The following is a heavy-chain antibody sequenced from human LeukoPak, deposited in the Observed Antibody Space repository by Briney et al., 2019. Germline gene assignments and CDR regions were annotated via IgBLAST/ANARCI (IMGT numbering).Heavy chain of an antibody. D-gene: IGHD3-22*01. V-gene: IGHV1-18*01. CDR2: ISAYNGNT. CDR3: ARSLITMIVVVITPPRDYGMDV. CDR1: GYTFTSYG. J-gene: IGHJ6*02. Sequence: GASVKVSCKASGYTFTSYGISWVRQAPGQGLEWMGWISAYNGNTNYAHKLQGRVTMTTDTSTSTAYMELRSLRSDDTAVYYCARSLITMIVVVITPPRDYGMDVWGQGTTVTVSS.